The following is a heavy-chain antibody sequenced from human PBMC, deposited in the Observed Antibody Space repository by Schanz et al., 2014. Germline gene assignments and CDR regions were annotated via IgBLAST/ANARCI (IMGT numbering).Heavy chain of an antibody. J-gene: IGHJ6*03. CDR2: IHTGSGTT. D-gene: IGHD3-3*01. CDR1: GSTFAGHA. V-gene: IGHV1-3*04. Sequence: QVQLVQSGPEWKKPGPSVKVSCQASGSTFAGHAVHWVRQPPGQGPEWVGWIHTGSGTTKYSQKFEGRVTITRDTSASIVYMELSSLRSEDTAVFFCASGEARVTSSGVVIVPMNVWGKGTTVIVSS. CDR3: ASGEARVTSSGVVIVPMNV.